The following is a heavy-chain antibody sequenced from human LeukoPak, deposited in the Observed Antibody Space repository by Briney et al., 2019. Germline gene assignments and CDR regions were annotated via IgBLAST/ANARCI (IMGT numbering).Heavy chain of an antibody. CDR2: ISGSGDNT. Sequence: PGGSLRLSCAASGFTVNSYAMSWVRQGPGKGLEWVSTISGSGDNTYYADSVRDRFTISRDISKNTLYLQMDSLRAEDTAVYYCTKDRSEYVWGSYRRDDYWGQGTLVTVSS. CDR3: TKDRSEYVWGSYRRDDY. CDR1: GFTVNSYA. J-gene: IGHJ4*02. V-gene: IGHV3-23*01. D-gene: IGHD3-16*02.